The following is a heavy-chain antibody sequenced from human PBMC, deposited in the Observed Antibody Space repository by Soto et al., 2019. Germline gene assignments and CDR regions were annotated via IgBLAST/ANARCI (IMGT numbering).Heavy chain of an antibody. V-gene: IGHV1-3*01. Sequence: QVRLVQSGAEVRKPGASMKISCKASGYNFTNYALHWVRQAPGQRPEWMGWINGNNGDTKCAPWFQGRFTITSDTSATTGYMEITGLFSEDTALYVCAVSPRVTPYYYYGLDVWGQGTMVTVSS. J-gene: IGHJ6*02. CDR3: AVSPRVTPYYYYGLDV. CDR2: INGNNGDT. CDR1: GYNFTNYA. D-gene: IGHD2-21*02.